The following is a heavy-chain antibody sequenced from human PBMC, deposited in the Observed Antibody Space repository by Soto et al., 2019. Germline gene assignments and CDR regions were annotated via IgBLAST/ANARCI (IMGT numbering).Heavy chain of an antibody. D-gene: IGHD3-3*01. J-gene: IGHJ6*03. CDR2: IVVGSGNT. CDR1: GFTFTSCA. V-gene: IGHV1-58*02. CDR3: AADSITIFGVAERRMPRYYMDV. Sequence: GASVKVSCKASGFTFTSCAMQWLRQARGQRLEWIGWIVVGSGNTNYAQKFQERVTITRDMSTSTAYMELSSLRSEDTAVYYCAADSITIFGVAERRMPRYYMDVWGKGTTVTVSS.